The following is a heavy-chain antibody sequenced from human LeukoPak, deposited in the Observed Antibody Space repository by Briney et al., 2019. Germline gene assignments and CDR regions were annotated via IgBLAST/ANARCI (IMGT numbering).Heavy chain of an antibody. CDR3: VGPGNNFDY. D-gene: IGHD3-10*01. Sequence: PSETLSLTCAVYGGSFSGYYWSWIRQPPGKGLEWIGEINHSGSTNYNPSLKSRVTISVDTSKNQFSLKLSSVTAADTAVYYCVGPGNNFDYWGQGTLVTVSS. CDR2: INHSGST. V-gene: IGHV4-34*01. CDR1: GGSFSGYY. J-gene: IGHJ4*02.